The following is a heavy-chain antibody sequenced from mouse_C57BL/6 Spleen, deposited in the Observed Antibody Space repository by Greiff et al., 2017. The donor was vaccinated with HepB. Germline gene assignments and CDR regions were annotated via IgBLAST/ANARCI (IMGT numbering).Heavy chain of an antibody. CDR3: ARRHYYGSSWYFDV. Sequence: VQLQQPGAELVKPGASVKLSCKASGYTFTSYWMQWVKQRPGQGLEWIGEIDPSDSYTNYNQKFKGKATLTVDTSSSTAYMQLSSLTSEDSAVYYCARRHYYGSSWYFDVWGTGTTVTVSS. D-gene: IGHD1-1*01. CDR1: GYTFTSYW. V-gene: IGHV1-50*01. J-gene: IGHJ1*03. CDR2: IDPSDSYT.